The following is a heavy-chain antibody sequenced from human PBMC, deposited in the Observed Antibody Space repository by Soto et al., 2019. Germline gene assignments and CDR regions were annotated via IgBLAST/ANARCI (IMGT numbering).Heavy chain of an antibody. V-gene: IGHV1-3*01. CDR2: INAGNGNT. Sequence: GASVKVSCKASGYTFTSYAMHWVRQAPGQRLEWMGWINAGNGNTKYSQKFQGRVTITRDASASTAYMELSSLRSEDTAVYYCASSGGSRVYYYYMDVWGKGTTVTVSS. D-gene: IGHD2-15*01. CDR3: ASSGGSRVYYYYMDV. J-gene: IGHJ6*03. CDR1: GYTFTSYA.